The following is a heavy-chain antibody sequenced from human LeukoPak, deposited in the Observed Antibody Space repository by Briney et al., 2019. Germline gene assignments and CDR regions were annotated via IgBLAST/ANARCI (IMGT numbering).Heavy chain of an antibody. V-gene: IGHV3-30*02. CDR3: AKDMVVVPAADRDY. D-gene: IGHD2-2*01. CDR1: GFTFSSYG. J-gene: IGHJ4*02. Sequence: PGGSLKLSCAASGFTFSSYGMHWVRQAPGKGLEWVAFIRYDGSNKYYADSVKGRFTISRDNSKNTLYLQMNSLRAEDTAVYYCAKDMVVVPAADRDYWGQGTLVTVSS. CDR2: IRYDGSNK.